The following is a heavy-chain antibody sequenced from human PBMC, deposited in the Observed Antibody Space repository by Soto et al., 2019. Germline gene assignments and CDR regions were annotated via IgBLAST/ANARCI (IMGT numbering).Heavy chain of an antibody. D-gene: IGHD6-19*01. CDR3: GRANTSGSPIDS. CDR2: VHHSGTS. V-gene: IGHV4-4*02. CDR1: GGSVNSPNC. J-gene: IGHJ4*02. Sequence: QVQLQQSGPGLVKPSGTLSLTCAVSGGSVNSPNCRNWVRQPPEKGLEWIGEVHHSGTSNYSPSLKTRLTLSVDKSNNEVSMNLRSVTAADTAIYYCGRANTSGSPIDSWGQGILVTVSS.